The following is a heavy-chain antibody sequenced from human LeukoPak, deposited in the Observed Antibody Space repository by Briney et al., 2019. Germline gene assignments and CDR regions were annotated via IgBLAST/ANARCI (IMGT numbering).Heavy chain of an antibody. J-gene: IGHJ4*02. Sequence: GESLKISCKGSGYSFTNYWIGWVRQMPGKGLEWMGIIYPGDSATRYSPSFQGQVTISADKSLSTAYLERRSLKASDTATYYCSRLGRYDNSGYYYAYWGQGIQVTVSS. CDR3: SRLGRYDNSGYYYAY. CDR1: GYSFTNYW. V-gene: IGHV5-51*01. D-gene: IGHD3-22*01. CDR2: IYPGDSAT.